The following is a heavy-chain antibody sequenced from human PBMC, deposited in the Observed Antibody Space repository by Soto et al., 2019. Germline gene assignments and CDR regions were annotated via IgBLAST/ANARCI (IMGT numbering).Heavy chain of an antibody. V-gene: IGHV3-23*01. J-gene: IGHJ6*02. CDR2: GGTT. Sequence: GGTTDYADSVKGRFTISRDNSKNTLYLQMNSLRAEDTAVYYCAKGTSVRGVTPYYYSGTDVWGQGTTVTVS. D-gene: IGHD3-10*01. CDR3: AKGTSVRGVTPYYYSGTDV.